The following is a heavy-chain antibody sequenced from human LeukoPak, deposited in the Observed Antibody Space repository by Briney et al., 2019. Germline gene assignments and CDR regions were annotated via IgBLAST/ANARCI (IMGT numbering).Heavy chain of an antibody. V-gene: IGHV3-21*01. CDR1: GFTFSSYS. J-gene: IGHJ4*02. Sequence: GGSLRLSCAASGFTFSSYSMNWVRQTPGKGLEWVSSISSTSTYIDYVDSVKGRFTISRDNAKNSLYLQMDSLRAEDTAVYYCARDPPSRGTRYFDYWGQGTLVTVSS. CDR2: ISSTSTYI. D-gene: IGHD3-16*01. CDR3: ARDPPSRGTRYFDY.